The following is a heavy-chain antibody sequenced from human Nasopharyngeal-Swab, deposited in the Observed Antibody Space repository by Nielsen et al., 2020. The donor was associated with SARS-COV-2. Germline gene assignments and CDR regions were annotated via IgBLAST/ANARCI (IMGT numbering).Heavy chain of an antibody. J-gene: IGHJ4*02. CDR3: ARESGYNYGYPPDY. CDR1: GFTFSSYS. V-gene: IGHV3-21*01. CDR2: ISSSSSYI. D-gene: IGHD5-18*01. Sequence: GESLKISCAASGFTFSSYSMNWVRQAPGKGLEWVSSISSSSSYIYYADSVKGRFTISRDNAKNSLYLQMNSLRAEDTAIYYCARESGYNYGYPPDYWGQGTLVTVSP.